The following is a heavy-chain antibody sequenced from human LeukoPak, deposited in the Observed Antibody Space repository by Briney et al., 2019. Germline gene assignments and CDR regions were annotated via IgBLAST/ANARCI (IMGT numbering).Heavy chain of an antibody. CDR2: IYSGGST. Sequence: GGSLRLSCAASGFTVSSNYMNWVRQAPGKGLEWVSVIYSGGSTYYADSVKGRFTISRDNSKNTLYLQMNSLRAEDTAVYYCARDLRDDYVWGSYRYAFDIWGQGTMVTVSS. CDR3: ARDLRDDYVWGSYRYAFDI. J-gene: IGHJ3*02. D-gene: IGHD3-16*02. CDR1: GFTVSSNY. V-gene: IGHV3-53*01.